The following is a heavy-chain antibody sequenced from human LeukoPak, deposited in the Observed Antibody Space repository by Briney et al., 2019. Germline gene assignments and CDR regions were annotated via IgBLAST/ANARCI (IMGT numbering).Heavy chain of an antibody. CDR2: IYHSGST. CDR1: GYSISSGYY. Sequence: SETLSLTCTVSGYSISSGYYWGWIRQPPGKGLEWIGSIYHSGSTYYNPSLKSRVTISVDTSKNQFSLKVTSVTAADTAVYFCTRGPVGRFDPWGQGTLVTVSS. V-gene: IGHV4-38-2*02. D-gene: IGHD3/OR15-3a*01. J-gene: IGHJ5*02. CDR3: TRGPVGRFDP.